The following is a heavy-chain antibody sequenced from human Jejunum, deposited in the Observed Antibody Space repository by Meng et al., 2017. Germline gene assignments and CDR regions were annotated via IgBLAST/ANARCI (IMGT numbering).Heavy chain of an antibody. CDR2: IHHGGDT. Sequence: QVQLQESGPGLVGPSGPLSLTCAVFGASISSGYWWSWVRQPPGKGLEWIGEIHHGGDTNYNPSLKSRVTISVDKSNNQYSLRLTSVTAADTAMYYCARNGAYSADHWGQGTLVTVSS. V-gene: IGHV4-4*02. D-gene: IGHD2-15*01. CDR3: ARNGAYSADH. J-gene: IGHJ4*02. CDR1: GASISSGYW.